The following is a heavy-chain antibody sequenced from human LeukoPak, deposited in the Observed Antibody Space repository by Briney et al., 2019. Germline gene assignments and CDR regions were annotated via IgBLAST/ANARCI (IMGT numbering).Heavy chain of an antibody. CDR1: GYTFTSYY. D-gene: IGHD7-27*01. Sequence: ASVKVSCKASGYTFTSYYMHWVRQAPGQGLEWMGWINPNSGGTNYAQKFQGWVTMTRDTSISTAYMELSRLRSDDTAVYYCARKIRTGASGFDPWGQGTLVTVSS. CDR2: INPNSGGT. CDR3: ARKIRTGASGFDP. J-gene: IGHJ5*02. V-gene: IGHV1-2*04.